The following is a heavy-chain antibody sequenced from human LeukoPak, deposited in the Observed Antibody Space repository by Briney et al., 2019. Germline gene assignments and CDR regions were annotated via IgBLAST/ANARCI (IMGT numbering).Heavy chain of an antibody. Sequence: PGRSLRLSCAASGFTFSTYGMHWVRQAPGKGLEWVAVISNDGSNKLYTDSMKGRFTISRDNSKNTLYLQMNSLRAEDTAVYYCARSDVDMAAWGQGTLVTVSS. CDR3: ARSDVDMAA. J-gene: IGHJ5*02. D-gene: IGHD5-12*01. V-gene: IGHV3-30*03. CDR2: ISNDGSNK. CDR1: GFTFSTYG.